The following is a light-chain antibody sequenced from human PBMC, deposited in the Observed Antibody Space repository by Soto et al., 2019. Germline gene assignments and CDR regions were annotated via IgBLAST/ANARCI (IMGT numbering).Light chain of an antibody. CDR1: QSISSW. CDR2: KAS. J-gene: IGKJ2*01. Sequence: DIQMTQSPSTLSASVGDRVTITCRASQSISSWLAWYQQKPGKAPKLLIYKASSLESGVPSRFSGSGSGTGLTLTITSLQPDDFATYYCQQYNSYSQDTFGQGTKLEIK. V-gene: IGKV1-5*03. CDR3: QQYNSYSQDT.